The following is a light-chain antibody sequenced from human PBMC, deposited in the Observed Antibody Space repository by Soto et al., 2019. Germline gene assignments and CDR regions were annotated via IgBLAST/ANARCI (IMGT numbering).Light chain of an antibody. CDR2: DAS. V-gene: IGKV1-5*01. CDR3: QQYNTYWT. J-gene: IGKJ1*01. Sequence: DIHLTQSPSTLSASVGDRVTFTCRASQTISHWLAWYQQKPGKAPKLLIFDASNLENGVPSRFSGSGSGTEFTLTITGLQPDDFATYYCQQYNTYWTFGQGTKVEI. CDR1: QTISHW.